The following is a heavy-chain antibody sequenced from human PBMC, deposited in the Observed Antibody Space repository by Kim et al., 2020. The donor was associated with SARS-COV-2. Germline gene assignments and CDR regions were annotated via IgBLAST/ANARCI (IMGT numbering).Heavy chain of an antibody. CDR1: GGTFSSYA. CDR2: IIPIFGTA. V-gene: IGHV1-69*13. Sequence: SVKVSCKASGGTFSSYAISWVRQAPGQGLEWMGGIIPIFGTANYSQKFQGRVTITADESTSTAYMELSSLRSEDTAVYYCARSPYCGGDCYSGGMDVWGQGTTVTVSS. CDR3: ARSPYCGGDCYSGGMDV. J-gene: IGHJ6*02. D-gene: IGHD2-21*02.